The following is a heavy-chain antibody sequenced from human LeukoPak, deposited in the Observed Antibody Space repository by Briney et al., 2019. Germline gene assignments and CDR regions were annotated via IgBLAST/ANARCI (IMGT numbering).Heavy chain of an antibody. J-gene: IGHJ3*02. D-gene: IGHD3-9*01. CDR1: GFTFSSYG. Sequence: GRSLRLSCAASGFTFSSYGMHWVRQAPGKGLEWVAVISYDGSNKYYADSVKGRFTISRDNSKNTLYLQMNSLRAEDTAVYYCAKDLPKAYYDILTGYYPRSHDAFDIWGQGTMVTVSS. CDR3: AKDLPKAYYDILTGYYPRSHDAFDI. V-gene: IGHV3-30*18. CDR2: ISYDGSNK.